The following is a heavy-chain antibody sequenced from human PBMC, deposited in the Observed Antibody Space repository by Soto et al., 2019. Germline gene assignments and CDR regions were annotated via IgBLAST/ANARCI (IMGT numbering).Heavy chain of an antibody. V-gene: IGHV3-33*01. D-gene: IGHD3-22*01. CDR2: IWYDGSNK. CDR3: ARAANYYDSSGCGY. Sequence: GGSLRLSCAASGFTFSSYGMHWVRQAPGKGLEWVAVIWYDGSNKYYADSVKGRFTISGDNSKNTLYLQMNSLRAEDTAVYYCARAANYYDSSGCGYWGQGTLVTVSS. CDR1: GFTFSSYG. J-gene: IGHJ4*02.